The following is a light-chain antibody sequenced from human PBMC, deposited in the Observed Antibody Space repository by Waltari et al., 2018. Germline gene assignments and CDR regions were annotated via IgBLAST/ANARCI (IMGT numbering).Light chain of an antibody. CDR1: EDIRNA. V-gene: IGKV1-6*01. J-gene: IGKJ4*01. CDR3: LQDYIFPLT. CDR2: AAS. Sequence: AIEMTQSQSSLAASVVQRVTITCRASEDIRNALGWYQQKPGKAPRLLIFAASTLQSGVPSRFSGSGSGTDFTLTISSLQPEDFATYFCLQDYIFPLTFGGGTTVEI.